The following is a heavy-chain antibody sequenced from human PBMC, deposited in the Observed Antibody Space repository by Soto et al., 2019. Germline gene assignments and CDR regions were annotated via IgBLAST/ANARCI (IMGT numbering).Heavy chain of an antibody. V-gene: IGHV4-34*01. CDR3: GRGGSSDWQVALDI. J-gene: IGHJ3*02. Sequence: PSETLSLTCAVYAGAFSHYYWDWIRQSPGKGLEWIGKIKHSGSINYTPSLRSRVSISVDMCKNEFSLRMRSVSGADTAAYFCGRGGSSDWQVALDIWGQGTMVTVSS. CDR2: IKHSGSI. D-gene: IGHD6-19*01. CDR1: AGAFSHYY.